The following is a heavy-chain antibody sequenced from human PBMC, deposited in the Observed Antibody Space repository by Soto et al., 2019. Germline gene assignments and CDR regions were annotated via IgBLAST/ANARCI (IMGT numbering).Heavy chain of an antibody. CDR2: IDSTGGTT. D-gene: IGHD2-21*02. V-gene: IGHV3-64*04. CDR3: AKDPYCGGDCYSIDY. Sequence: LRLSCSASGLTITNFGLHWVCQAPGKGLEHVCAIDSTGGTTDYADSVKGRFTISRDNSKNTLYLQMNSLRAEDTAVYYCAKDPYCGGDCYSIDYWGQGTLVTVSS. CDR1: GLTITNFG. J-gene: IGHJ4*02.